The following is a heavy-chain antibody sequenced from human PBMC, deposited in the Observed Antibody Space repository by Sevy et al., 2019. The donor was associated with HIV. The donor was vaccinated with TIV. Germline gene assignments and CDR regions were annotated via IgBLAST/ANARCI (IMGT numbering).Heavy chain of an antibody. Sequence: SETLSLTCAVYGGTFSGHYWSWIRQPPGKRLEWIGQINHSGGTNYNASLKSRVTISADTSKNQFSLKLTSVTAADTAVYYCVRGKLGAAIEDKSFDYWGRGTLVTVSS. D-gene: IGHD1-26*01. V-gene: IGHV4-34*01. CDR2: INHSGGT. J-gene: IGHJ4*01. CDR1: GGTFSGHY. CDR3: VRGKLGAAIEDKSFDY.